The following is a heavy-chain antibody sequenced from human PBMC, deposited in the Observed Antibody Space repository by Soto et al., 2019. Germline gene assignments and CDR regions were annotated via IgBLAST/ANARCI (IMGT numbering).Heavy chain of an antibody. V-gene: IGHV4-4*02. CDR3: ASFPATSDFDY. J-gene: IGHJ4*02. CDR2: IYHSGST. D-gene: IGHD2-2*01. Sequence: QVQLQESGPGLVKPSGTLSLTCAVSGGSICSSNWWSWVRQPPGKGLEWIGEIYHSGSTNYNPYLASRVTISVDKSKNQFSLKLSSVTAADRAVYYCASFPATSDFDYWGQGTLVTVSS. CDR1: GGSICSSNW.